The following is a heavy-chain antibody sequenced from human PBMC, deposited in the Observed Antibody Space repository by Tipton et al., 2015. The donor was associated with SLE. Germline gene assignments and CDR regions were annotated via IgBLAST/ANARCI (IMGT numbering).Heavy chain of an antibody. CDR1: GVSISSSY. V-gene: IGHV4-4*07. J-gene: IGHJ3*02. Sequence: TLSLTCNVSGVSISSSYWSWIRQPAGQGLEWIGRIYTSGATDDNPSLKSRVTMSVDTSKNQFFLKLSSVTASDTAVYYCGKDGGPATFAIWGQGTMVTVSS. CDR2: IYTSGAT. CDR3: GKDGGPATFAI. D-gene: IGHD3-10*01.